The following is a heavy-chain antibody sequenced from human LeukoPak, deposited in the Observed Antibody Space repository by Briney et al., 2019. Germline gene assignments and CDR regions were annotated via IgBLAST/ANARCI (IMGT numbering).Heavy chain of an antibody. Sequence: RASVKVSFKASGYTFTSYDINWVRQATGQGLEWMGWMNPNSGNTGYAQKFQGRVTMTRNTSISTAYMELSSLRSEDTAVYYCARAQGLGYDILTGYPNWFDPWGQGTLVTVSS. CDR1: GYTFTSYD. CDR3: ARAQGLGYDILTGYPNWFDP. V-gene: IGHV1-8*01. D-gene: IGHD3-9*01. CDR2: MNPNSGNT. J-gene: IGHJ5*02.